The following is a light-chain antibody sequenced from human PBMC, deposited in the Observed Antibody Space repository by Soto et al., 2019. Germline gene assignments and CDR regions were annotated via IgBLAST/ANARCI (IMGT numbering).Light chain of an antibody. CDR3: QQNDISPRT. CDR2: DAS. CDR1: QSISSY. J-gene: IGKJ1*01. V-gene: IGKV1-39*01. Sequence: DIQMTQAPSSLSASVGDRVTITCRASQSISSYLNWYQQRPGKAPRLLIYDASTLQSGVPSRFSGSGYGTDFSLTIASLQPEDFETYFCQQNDISPRTFSQGTKVDIK.